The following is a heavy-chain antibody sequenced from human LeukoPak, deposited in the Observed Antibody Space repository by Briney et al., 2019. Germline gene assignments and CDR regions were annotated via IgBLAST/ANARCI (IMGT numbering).Heavy chain of an antibody. CDR3: ARQGSYWGLNY. D-gene: IGHD7-27*01. CDR1: GGSISSSSHY. Sequence: PETLSLTCTVSGGSISSSSHYWGWIRQPPGKGLEWIGSIYYSGSTYYNPSLKSRVTISVDTSKNQFSLKLSSVTAADTAVYYCARQGSYWGLNYWGQGTLVTVSS. J-gene: IGHJ4*02. CDR2: IYYSGST. V-gene: IGHV4-39*01.